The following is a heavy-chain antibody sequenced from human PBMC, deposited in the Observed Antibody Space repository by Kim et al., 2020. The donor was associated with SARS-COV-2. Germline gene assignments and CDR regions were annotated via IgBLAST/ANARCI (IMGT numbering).Heavy chain of an antibody. CDR2: ST. J-gene: IGHJ4*02. Sequence: STSYAQKVQGRVTMTRDTSTSTVYMELSSLRSEDTAVYYCARDSELPFDYWGQGTLVTVSS. D-gene: IGHD1-26*01. V-gene: IGHV1-46*01. CDR3: ARDSELPFDY.